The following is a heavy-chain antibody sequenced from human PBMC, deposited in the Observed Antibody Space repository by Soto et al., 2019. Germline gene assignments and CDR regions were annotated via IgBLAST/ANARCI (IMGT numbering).Heavy chain of an antibody. CDR1: GGSISSSSYY. D-gene: IGHD5-18*01. CDR2: IYYNGKT. Sequence: PSQTLSLTCTVSGGSISSSSYYWGWIRQPPGKGLEWIGYIYYNGKTDYNPSLKSRVTISIDTSKNQFSLKLSSVTAADTAMYYCARDGRGYSYGYSWFDPWGQGTLVTVSS. J-gene: IGHJ5*02. CDR3: ARDGRGYSYGYSWFDP. V-gene: IGHV4-61*01.